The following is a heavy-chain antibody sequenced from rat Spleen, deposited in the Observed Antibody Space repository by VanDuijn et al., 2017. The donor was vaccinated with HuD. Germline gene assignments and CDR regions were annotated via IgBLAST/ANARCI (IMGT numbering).Heavy chain of an antibody. Sequence: EVQLMESGGGLVQPGESLKLSCAASGFTFRNYGMHWIRQAPGKGLEWVSSINNDGGTTYYPDSVKGRFTISRDNAENTVYLQMNSLRSEDTATYYCAVAGYGYWGHGVMVTVSS. D-gene: IGHD1-7*01. CDR1: GFTFRNYG. CDR2: INNDGGTT. V-gene: IGHV5-58*01. CDR3: AVAGYGY. J-gene: IGHJ2*01.